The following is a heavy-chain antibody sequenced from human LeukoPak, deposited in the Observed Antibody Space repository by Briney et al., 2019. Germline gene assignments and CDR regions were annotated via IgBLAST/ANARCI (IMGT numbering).Heavy chain of an antibody. CDR2: IRCGGENT. D-gene: IGHD1-1*01. CDR3: AKPRAMTTGVGRYFDL. CDR1: GFTFTSYA. V-gene: IGHV3-23*01. Sequence: PGGSLRLSCGASGFTFTSYAMIWLRQAPGKGLEWVLAIRCGGENTYYGASVKGRFTISRDNSKNTLYLQMNSLRAEDTATYYCAKPRAMTTGVGRYFDLWGRGTLVTVSS. J-gene: IGHJ2*01.